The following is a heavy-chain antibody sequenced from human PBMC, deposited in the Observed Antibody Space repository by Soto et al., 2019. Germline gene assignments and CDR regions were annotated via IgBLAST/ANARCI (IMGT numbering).Heavy chain of an antibody. CDR2: INPNSGGT. CDR1: GYTFNGYY. Sequence: QVQLVQSGAEVKKPGASVKVSCKASGYTFNGYYMHWVRQAPGQGLEWMGWINPNSGGTNYAQKFQGWVTMTRDTSISTAYRELSRLRSDDTAVYYCARALFLTGADNVMGYWGQGTLVTVSS. J-gene: IGHJ4*02. D-gene: IGHD2-21*01. V-gene: IGHV1-2*04. CDR3: ARALFLTGADNVMGY.